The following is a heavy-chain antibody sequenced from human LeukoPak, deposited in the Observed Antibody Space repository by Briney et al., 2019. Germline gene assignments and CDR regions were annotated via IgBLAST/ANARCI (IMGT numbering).Heavy chain of an antibody. CDR1: GGSISSGNYH. Sequence: PSETLSLTCTVSGGSISSGNYHWGWIRQPPGKGLEWIGSIYYSGSTNYNPSLKSRVTISVDTSKNQFSLKLSSVTAADTAVYYCARDRGSSGWDNDLWGRGTLVTVSS. V-gene: IGHV4-39*07. J-gene: IGHJ2*01. CDR2: IYYSGST. CDR3: ARDRGSSGWDNDL. D-gene: IGHD6-19*01.